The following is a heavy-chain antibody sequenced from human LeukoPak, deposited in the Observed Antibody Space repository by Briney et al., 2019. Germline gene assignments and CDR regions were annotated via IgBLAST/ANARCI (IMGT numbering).Heavy chain of an antibody. CDR3: AKADTTLDPFDH. CDR2: ISWDAGRT. D-gene: IGHD5-18*01. V-gene: IGHV3-43*01. CDR1: GFTFDDYS. Sequence: GGSLRLSCAASGFTFDDYSMHWVRQAPGKGLEWVSLISWDAGRTYYADSVKGRFTISRDNSKNSLYLQMNSLRTEDTALYYCAKADTTLDPFDHWGQGTLVTVSS. J-gene: IGHJ4*02.